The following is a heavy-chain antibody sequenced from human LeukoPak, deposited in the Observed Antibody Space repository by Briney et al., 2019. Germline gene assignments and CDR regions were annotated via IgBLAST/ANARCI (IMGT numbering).Heavy chain of an antibody. CDR1: GFTFSSYA. J-gene: IGHJ4*02. Sequence: GGSLRLSCAASGFTFSSYAMSWVRQAPGKGLEWVSAISGSGGSTCYADSVKGRFTISRDNSKNTLYLQMNSLRAEDTAVYYCAKGGTGRTYYFDYWGQGTLVTVSS. V-gene: IGHV3-23*01. CDR2: ISGSGGST. CDR3: AKGGTGRTYYFDY. D-gene: IGHD1-14*01.